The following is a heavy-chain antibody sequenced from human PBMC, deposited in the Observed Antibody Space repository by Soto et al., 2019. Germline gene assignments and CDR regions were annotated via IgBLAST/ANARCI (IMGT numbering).Heavy chain of an antibody. CDR1: GFSFASYP. D-gene: IGHD1-26*01. Sequence: GSLRLSCAASGFSFASYPMSWVRQAPGKGLEWVSAVSGSGDSTYYADSVKGRFTVSRDSSKNTLYLQMNSLRVEDTAVYYCAKGRIVGATSFDYWGQGALVPVYS. CDR3: AKGRIVGATSFDY. V-gene: IGHV3-23*01. J-gene: IGHJ4*02. CDR2: VSGSGDST.